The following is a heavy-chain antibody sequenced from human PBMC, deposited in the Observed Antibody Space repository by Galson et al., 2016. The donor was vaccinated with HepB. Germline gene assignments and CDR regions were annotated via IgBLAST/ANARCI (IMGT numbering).Heavy chain of an antibody. CDR3: TRGNLVGY. V-gene: IGHV3-7*01. J-gene: IGHJ4*02. Sequence: SLRLSCAASGFTFTSYSMTWARQAPGKGLEWVGNINRDGSETNYVDSVKGRFTISRDNAKNSLFLQMNSLRVGDTAVYYCTRGNLVGYWGQGTLVIVSS. CDR1: GFTFTSYS. CDR2: INRDGSET. D-gene: IGHD2-8*02.